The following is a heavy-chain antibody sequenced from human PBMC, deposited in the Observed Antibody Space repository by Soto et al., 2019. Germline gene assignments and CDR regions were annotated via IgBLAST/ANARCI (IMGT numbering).Heavy chain of an antibody. CDR1: GSSISSYY. Sequence: SETLSLTCTVSGSSISSYYWSWIRQPPGKGLEWIGYISHSGSTNYNPSLKSRVTISVDTSKNQFSLKLSSVTAADTAVYYCARSTIVVVPAAMSTSSGWFDPWGQGTLVTVSS. V-gene: IGHV4-59*01. CDR2: ISHSGST. CDR3: ARSTIVVVPAAMSTSSGWFDP. D-gene: IGHD2-2*01. J-gene: IGHJ5*02.